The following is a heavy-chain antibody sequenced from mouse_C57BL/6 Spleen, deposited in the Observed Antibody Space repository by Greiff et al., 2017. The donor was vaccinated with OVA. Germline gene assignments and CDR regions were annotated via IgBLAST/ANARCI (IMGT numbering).Heavy chain of an antibody. CDR3: ARSNYGSSYWWYFDV. V-gene: IGHV1-39*01. J-gene: IGHJ1*03. D-gene: IGHD1-1*01. Sequence: LLESGPELVKPGASVKISCKASGYSFTDYNMNWVKQSNGKSLEWIGVINPNYGTTSYNQKFKGKATLTVDQSSSTAYMQLNSLTSEDSAVYYCARSNYGSSYWWYFDVWGTGTTVTVSS. CDR1: GYSFTDYN. CDR2: INPNYGTT.